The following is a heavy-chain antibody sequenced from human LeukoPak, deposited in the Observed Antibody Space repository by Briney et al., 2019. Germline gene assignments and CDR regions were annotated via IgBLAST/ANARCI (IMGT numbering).Heavy chain of an antibody. CDR1: GFTFSSYG. CDR3: AKDFNWSFDY. Sequence: PGGSLRLSCAASGFTFSSYGMHWVRQAPGKGLEWIAFMGFDRNKRFYADSVKGRFTISRDNFKNTLFLEMNSLRAEDTAVYYCAKDFNWSFDYWGQGTLVTVSS. V-gene: IGHV3-30*02. D-gene: IGHD1-1*01. J-gene: IGHJ4*02. CDR2: MGFDRNKR.